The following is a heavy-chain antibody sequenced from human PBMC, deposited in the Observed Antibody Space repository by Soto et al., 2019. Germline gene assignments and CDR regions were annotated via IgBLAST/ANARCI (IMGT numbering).Heavy chain of an antibody. CDR2: IYYSGST. Sequence: SETLSLTCTVSGGSISSGDYYWSWIRQPPGKGLEWIGYIYYSGSTYYNPSLKSRVTISVDTSKNQFSLKLSSVTAADTAVYYCARDHIAAAGGWFDPWGQGTLVTVSS. D-gene: IGHD6-13*01. J-gene: IGHJ5*02. CDR3: ARDHIAAAGGWFDP. V-gene: IGHV4-30-4*01. CDR1: GGSISSGDYY.